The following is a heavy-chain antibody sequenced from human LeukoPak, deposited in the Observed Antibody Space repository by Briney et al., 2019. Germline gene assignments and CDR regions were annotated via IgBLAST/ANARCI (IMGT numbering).Heavy chain of an antibody. J-gene: IGHJ3*02. V-gene: IGHV1-69*05. CDR1: GGTFSSYA. Sequence: ASVKVSCKASGGTFSSYAISWVRQAPGQGLEWMGRIIPIFGTANYAQKFQGRVTITTDESTSTAYMELSSLRSEDTAVYYCAAPSVAGGFDIWGQGTMVTVSS. CDR3: AAPSVAGGFDI. D-gene: IGHD6-19*01. CDR2: IIPIFGTA.